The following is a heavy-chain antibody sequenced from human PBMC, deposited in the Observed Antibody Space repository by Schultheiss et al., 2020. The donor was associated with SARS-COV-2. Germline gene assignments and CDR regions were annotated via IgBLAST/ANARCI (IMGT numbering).Heavy chain of an antibody. CDR1: GFTFSSYA. CDR2: ISGSGGST. D-gene: IGHD1-26*01. CDR3: ARSGGVGAIGYFDY. Sequence: GGSLRLSCAASGFTFSSYAMSWVRQAPGKGLEWVSAISGSGGSTYYADSVKGRFTISRHNSKNTLYLQMNSLRAEDTAVYYCARSGGVGAIGYFDYWGQGTLVTVSS. J-gene: IGHJ4*02. V-gene: IGHV3-23*01.